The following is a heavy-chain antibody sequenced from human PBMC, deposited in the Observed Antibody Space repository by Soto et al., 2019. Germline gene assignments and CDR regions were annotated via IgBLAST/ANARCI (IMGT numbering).Heavy chain of an antibody. J-gene: IGHJ6*02. CDR3: VPSAVTTLYGMDV. V-gene: IGHV3-23*01. CDR1: GFTFSSYA. D-gene: IGHD4-17*01. Sequence: GRSLRLSCVASGFTFSSYAMNWVRQAPGTGLEWVSAISASGGSTFSADSVKGRFTISRDNSKNTLYLQMNSLRAEDTAVYYCVPSAVTTLYGMDVWGQGTTVTVS. CDR2: ISASGGST.